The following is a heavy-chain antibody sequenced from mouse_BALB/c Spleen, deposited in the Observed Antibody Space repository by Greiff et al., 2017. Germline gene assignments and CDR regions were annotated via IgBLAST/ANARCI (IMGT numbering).Heavy chain of an antibody. CDR1: GFSLTSYG. CDR3: ARHGYYFDY. V-gene: IGHV2-9*02. Sequence: QVQLKQSGPGLVAPSQSLSITCTVSGFSLTSYGVHWVRQPPGKGLGWLGVIWAGGSTNYNSALMSRLSISKDNSKSQVFLKMNSLQTDDTAMYYCARHGYYFDYWGQGTTLTVSS. J-gene: IGHJ2*01. CDR2: IWAGGST.